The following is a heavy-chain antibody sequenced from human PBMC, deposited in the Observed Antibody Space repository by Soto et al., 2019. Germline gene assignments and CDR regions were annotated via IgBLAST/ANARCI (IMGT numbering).Heavy chain of an antibody. V-gene: IGHV1-18*01. Sequence: HVKLVQSGAEVKKPGASVKVSCKASGYTFTSYGISWVRQAPGQGLEWMGWISAYNCNTNYAQKLQGRVTMTTDTSTSTAYMELRSLRSDDTAVYYCARFEVTAAALDWFDTWGQGTLVTVS. D-gene: IGHD6-13*01. J-gene: IGHJ5*02. CDR1: GYTFTSYG. CDR3: ARFEVTAAALDWFDT. CDR2: ISAYNCNT.